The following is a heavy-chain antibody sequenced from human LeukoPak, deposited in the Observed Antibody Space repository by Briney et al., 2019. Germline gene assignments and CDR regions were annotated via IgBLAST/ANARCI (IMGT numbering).Heavy chain of an antibody. CDR1: GGSISSFH. CDR2: IYYSGST. J-gene: IGHJ4*02. Sequence: SETLSLTCTVSGGSISSFHWSWIRQPPGKGLEWIGYIYYSGSTNYNPSLKSRVTMSVDTSKNQFSLNLSSVTAADTAVYFCARVVTGSYYESYYWGQGTLVTVSS. D-gene: IGHD1-26*01. CDR3: ARVVTGSYYESYY. V-gene: IGHV4-59*01.